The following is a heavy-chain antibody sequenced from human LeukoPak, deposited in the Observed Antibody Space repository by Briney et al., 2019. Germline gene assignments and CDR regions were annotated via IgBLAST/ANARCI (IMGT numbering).Heavy chain of an antibody. CDR2: INSDGSST. V-gene: IGHV3-74*01. J-gene: IGHJ5*02. CDR1: GFTFSNYA. D-gene: IGHD1-26*01. Sequence: GGSLRLSCAASGFTFSNYAMNWVRQAPGKGLVWVSRINSDGSSTRYADSVKGRFTISRDNAKNTLYLQMNSLRAEDTAVYYCARGVGGDSRFDPWGQGTLVTVSS. CDR3: ARGVGGDSRFDP.